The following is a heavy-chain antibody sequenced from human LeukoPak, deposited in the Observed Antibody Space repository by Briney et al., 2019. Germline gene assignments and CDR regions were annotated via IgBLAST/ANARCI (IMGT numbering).Heavy chain of an antibody. D-gene: IGHD3-3*01. Sequence: ASVKVSCKASGGTFSNYTISWVRQAPGQGLEWMGRIIPILGITNYAQKFQDRVTITADKSTSTAYMGLSSLRSDDTAVYYCARGDLPGPYYAFWSGILRQTDKLHAIPYFFDYWGRGTLVTVSS. CDR1: GGTFSNYT. CDR2: IIPILGIT. J-gene: IGHJ4*02. V-gene: IGHV1-69*02. CDR3: ARGDLPGPYYAFWSGILRQTDKLHAIPYFFDY.